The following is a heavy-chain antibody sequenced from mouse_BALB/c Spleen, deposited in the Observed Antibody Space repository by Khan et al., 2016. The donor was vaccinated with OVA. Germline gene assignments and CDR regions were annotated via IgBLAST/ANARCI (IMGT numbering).Heavy chain of an antibody. D-gene: IGHD2-3*01. CDR1: GFTFSGFG. V-gene: IGHV5-17*02. J-gene: IGHJ2*01. Sequence: EVELVESGGGLVQTGGSRKLSCAASGFTFSGFGMHWVRQAPEKGLEWVAYISSGSNTIYYADTVKGRFTISRDNPKNTLFLHMTSLESEDMATYYCARTGYYYFDYWGQGTTFTVSS. CDR3: ARTGYYYFDY. CDR2: ISSGSNTI.